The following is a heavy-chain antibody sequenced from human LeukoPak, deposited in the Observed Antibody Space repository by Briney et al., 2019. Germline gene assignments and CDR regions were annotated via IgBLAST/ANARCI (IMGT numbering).Heavy chain of an antibody. Sequence: GGSLRLSCAASGFTFNNYAMSWVRQAPGKGLEWVSIIGPTSGCTYYADSVKGRFTSSRDNSKNMVYLQMSSLRVEDTAIYYCARGGRSVWFDPWGQGTLVTVSS. D-gene: IGHD3-10*01. CDR2: IGPTSGCT. CDR3: ARGGRSVWFDP. CDR1: GFTFNNYA. J-gene: IGHJ5*02. V-gene: IGHV3-23*01.